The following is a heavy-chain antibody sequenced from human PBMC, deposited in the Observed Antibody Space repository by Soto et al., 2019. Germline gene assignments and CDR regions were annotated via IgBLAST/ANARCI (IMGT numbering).Heavy chain of an antibody. V-gene: IGHV1-46*01. D-gene: IGHD2-15*01. Sequence: ASVKVSCKASGYTFTSYYMHWVRQAPGQGLEWMGIINPSGGSTSYAQKFQGRVTMTRDTSTSTVYMELSSLRSEDTAVYYCARGGYCSGSSCYDGAAIFYCYGMDVWGQGTTVTVSS. CDR1: GYTFTSYY. CDR2: INPSGGST. CDR3: ARGGYCSGSSCYDGAAIFYCYGMDV. J-gene: IGHJ6*02.